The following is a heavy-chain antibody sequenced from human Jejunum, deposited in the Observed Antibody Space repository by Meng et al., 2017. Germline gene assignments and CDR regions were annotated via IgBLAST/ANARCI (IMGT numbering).Heavy chain of an antibody. D-gene: IGHD3-22*01. CDR3: ARYHYDRSNFYGLAV. Sequence: GGSLRLSCAASGFTFNNYAMSWVRQAPGKGLEWVSAIGLDRITHHSVSVKGRFTISRDHSGSPLYLQMDSLRAEDTAVYYCARYHYDRSNFYGLAVWGQGNTV. CDR1: GFTFNNYA. V-gene: IGHV3-23*01. CDR2: IGLDRIT. J-gene: IGHJ6*02.